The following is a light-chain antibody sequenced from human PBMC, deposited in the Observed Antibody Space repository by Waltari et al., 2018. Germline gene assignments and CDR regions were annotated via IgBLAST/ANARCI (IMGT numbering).Light chain of an antibody. CDR1: QNVDTY. CDR2: GAS. J-gene: IGKJ1*01. V-gene: IGKV1-39*01. Sequence: DVQMTQSPSSLSASIGDRVTITCRASQNVDTYLNWYQQKPGKAPQLLIYGASNLKSGVPSRFSGSGYGTHFTLTISSLRPEDFASYYCQQSYSLPPWTFGQGTKVEIK. CDR3: QQSYSLPPWT.